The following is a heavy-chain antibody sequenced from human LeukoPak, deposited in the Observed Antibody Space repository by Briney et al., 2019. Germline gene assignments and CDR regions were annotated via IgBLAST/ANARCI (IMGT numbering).Heavy chain of an antibody. CDR3: AKDVEY. Sequence: SLTLSCAAAAFTFSSYGMHCVRPAPGKGLEWVEVISYDGTNKYYTDSVKGRFTISRDNSKNTLYLQMNSLRAEDTAVYYCAKDVEYWGQGTLVTVSS. D-gene: IGHD5-24*01. J-gene: IGHJ4*02. V-gene: IGHV3-30*18. CDR2: ISYDGTNK. CDR1: AFTFSSYG.